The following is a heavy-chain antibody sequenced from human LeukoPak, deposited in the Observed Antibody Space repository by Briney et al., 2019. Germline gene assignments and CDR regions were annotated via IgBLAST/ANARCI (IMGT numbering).Heavy chain of an antibody. V-gene: IGHV3-30*02. D-gene: IGHD2-15*01. CDR1: GFTFTNYG. Sequence: GGSLRLSCQASGFTFTNYGIHWVRQTPGKGLEWVAFVFSDGSNEHYADSVKGRFTISRDNAKNTLYLQMNSLRAEDTAVYYCAKDLHCSGGSCYYGRGGTTYGMDVWGQGTTVTVSS. J-gene: IGHJ6*02. CDR2: VFSDGSNE. CDR3: AKDLHCSGGSCYYGRGGTTYGMDV.